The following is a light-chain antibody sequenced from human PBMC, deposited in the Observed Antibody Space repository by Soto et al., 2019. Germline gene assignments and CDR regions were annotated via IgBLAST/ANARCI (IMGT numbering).Light chain of an antibody. Sequence: QSVLTQPASVSGSPGQSITISCTGTSSDVGGYKFVSWYQQHPGKVPRLMIYEVSNRPSGVSNRFSGSKSGNTASLTISGLQAEDEADYYCSSYTTSSTLEAFGPGTKATVL. CDR3: SSYTTSSTLEA. CDR1: SSDVGGYKF. CDR2: EVS. V-gene: IGLV2-14*01. J-gene: IGLJ1*01.